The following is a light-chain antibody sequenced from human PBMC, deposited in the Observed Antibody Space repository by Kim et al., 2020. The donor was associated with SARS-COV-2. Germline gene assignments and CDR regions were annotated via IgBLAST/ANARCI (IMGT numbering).Light chain of an antibody. CDR1: QSIISL. Sequence: APVGDRVTITYRASQSIISLLALYQQKPGRAPKLLIYKASSVESGVPSRFSGSGSGTEFTLTISSMQPDDFATYSCQQYNSYLYSFGQGTKLEI. CDR3: QQYNSYLYS. V-gene: IGKV1-5*03. CDR2: KAS. J-gene: IGKJ2*03.